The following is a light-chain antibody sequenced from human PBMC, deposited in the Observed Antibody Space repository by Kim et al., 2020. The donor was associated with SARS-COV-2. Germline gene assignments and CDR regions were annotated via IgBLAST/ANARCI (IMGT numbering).Light chain of an antibody. V-gene: IGKV1-9*01. J-gene: IGKJ3*01. CDR1: QGISTY. CDR3: QQHNSYPIT. CDR2: AAS. Sequence: ASVEDRVIITCRASQGISTYLAWYQQEPEKAPKLLIYAASTLQSGVPSRFSSSGSGTDFTLTISSLQPEDFATYYCQQHNSYPITFGPGTKVDIK.